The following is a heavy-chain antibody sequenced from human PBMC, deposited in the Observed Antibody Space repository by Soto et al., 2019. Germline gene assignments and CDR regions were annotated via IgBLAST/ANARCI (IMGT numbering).Heavy chain of an antibody. CDR1: GGTFSSYA. J-gene: IGHJ4*02. CDR2: IIPIFGTA. Sequence: QVQLVQSGAEVKKPGSSVKVSCKASGGTFSSYAISWVRQAPGQGLEWMGGIIPIFGTANYAQKFQGRVTITADESTSTAYMKLSSLRSEDTAVYYCAREGPKHDDEDPYIDYGGQGTLVTVSS. D-gene: IGHD1-1*01. CDR3: AREGPKHDDEDPYIDY. V-gene: IGHV1-69*12.